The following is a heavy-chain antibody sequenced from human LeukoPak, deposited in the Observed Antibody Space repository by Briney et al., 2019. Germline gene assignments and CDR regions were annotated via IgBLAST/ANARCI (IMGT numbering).Heavy chain of an antibody. V-gene: IGHV5-51*01. CDR3: ARHLSYYDFLSGYRGPEFNYHYYYIDV. Sequence: GESLKISCKASGYSFASFWIGWVRQMPGKGLEWMGIFYPGDSDIIYNPSFQGQVTISVDKSVSTAYLQWSSLKASDTAVYYCARHLSYYDFLSGYRGPEFNYHYYYIDVWGNGTTVTVSS. J-gene: IGHJ6*03. D-gene: IGHD3-3*01. CDR2: FYPGDSDI. CDR1: GYSFASFW.